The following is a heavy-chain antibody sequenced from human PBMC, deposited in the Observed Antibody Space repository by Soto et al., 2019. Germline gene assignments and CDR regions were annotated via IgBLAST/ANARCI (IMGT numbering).Heavy chain of an antibody. CDR1: GYTFSDFD. V-gene: IGHV1-8*01. J-gene: IGHJ6*02. Sequence: QAHLEQSGAAVKRPGASVKVSCKASGYTFSDFDINWLRQASGQGPEGMGWMNAKSGDTFFAQRFQGKFNMTWDTSLSTAYVEVGSLTSDDTVMYYCARGNPFNYAGFDVWGQGTTVAVSS. CDR2: MNAKSGDT. D-gene: IGHD3-16*01. CDR3: ARGNPFNYAGFDV.